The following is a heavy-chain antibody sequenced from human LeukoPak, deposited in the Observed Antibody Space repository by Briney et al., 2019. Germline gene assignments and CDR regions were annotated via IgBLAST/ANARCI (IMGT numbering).Heavy chain of an antibody. D-gene: IGHD6-13*01. CDR3: ARDKGGGSSSWYSEYYYMDV. Sequence: GGSLRLSCAASGFTFSSYWMSWVRQAPGKGLEWVANIKQDGSEKYYVDSVKGRFTISRDNAKNSLYLQMNSLRAEDTAVYYCARDKGGGSSSWYSEYYYMDVWGKGTTVTVSS. V-gene: IGHV3-7*01. CDR2: IKQDGSEK. CDR1: GFTFSSYW. J-gene: IGHJ6*03.